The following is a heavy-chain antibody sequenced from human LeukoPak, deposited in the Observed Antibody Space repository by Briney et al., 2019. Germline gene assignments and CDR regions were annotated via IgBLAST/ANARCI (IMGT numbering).Heavy chain of an antibody. CDR2: INHRGST. Sequence: SETLSLTCAVYGVSFNGYYWSWLRQPPGKGLEWVGEINHRGSTNYNPSLKSRVTISVDTSKNQISLKVSSVTAADTAVYYCATGPSNYYYHGMDVWGQGTTVTVSS. CDR3: ATGPSNYYYHGMDV. J-gene: IGHJ6*02. CDR1: GVSFNGYY. V-gene: IGHV4-34*01. D-gene: IGHD1-1*01.